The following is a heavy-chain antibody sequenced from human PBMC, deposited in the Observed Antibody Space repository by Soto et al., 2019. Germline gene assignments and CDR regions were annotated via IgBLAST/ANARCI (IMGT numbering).Heavy chain of an antibody. Sequence: GGSLRLSCPASGFTFNEHAMHWVRQSPEKGLEWVAVISVTGLSAYYADSAKGRIIVSRDNSRNILYLQMDSLRVEDTAVYYCAKDELLTGSPFGNWGQGAPVTVSS. V-gene: IGHV3-23*01. CDR1: GFTFNEHA. D-gene: IGHD3-9*01. CDR3: AKDELLTGSPFGN. J-gene: IGHJ4*02. CDR2: ISVTGLSA.